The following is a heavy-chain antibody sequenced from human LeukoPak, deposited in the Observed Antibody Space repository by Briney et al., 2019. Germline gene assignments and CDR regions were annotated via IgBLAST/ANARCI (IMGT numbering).Heavy chain of an antibody. CDR3: ARRCSSTSCYFDY. D-gene: IGHD2-2*01. CDR2: ISYSGST. V-gene: IGHV4-39*01. Sequence: SETLSLTCTVSGGSISSRSYYWGWIRQPPGKGLEWIGSISYSGSTYYNPSLKSRGTISADTSKNQFSLKLSSVTAADTAVYYCARRCSSTSCYFDYWGQGTLVTVSS. CDR1: GGSISSRSYY. J-gene: IGHJ4*02.